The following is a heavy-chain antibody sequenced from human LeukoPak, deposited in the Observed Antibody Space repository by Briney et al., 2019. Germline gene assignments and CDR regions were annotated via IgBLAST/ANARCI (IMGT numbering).Heavy chain of an antibody. D-gene: IGHD6-13*01. Sequence: PSETLSPTCTVSGGSISNYYWSWIRQPPGKGLEWIGYISYSGSTNYNPSLRSRVTISVDTSKNQFSLKLSSVTAADTAVYHCARGHIIAADHFQHWGQGTLVTVSS. CDR3: ARGHIIAADHFQH. V-gene: IGHV4-59*01. J-gene: IGHJ1*01. CDR2: ISYSGST. CDR1: GGSISNYY.